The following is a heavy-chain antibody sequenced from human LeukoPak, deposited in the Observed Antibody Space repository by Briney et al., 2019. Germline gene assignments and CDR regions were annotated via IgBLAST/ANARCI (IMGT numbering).Heavy chain of an antibody. CDR2: ISGSGGST. Sequence: PGGSLRLSCAASGFTFSSYAMSWVRQAPGKGLEWVSAISGSGGSTYYADSVKGRFTISRDNAKNTLYLQMNSLRAEDTAVYYCARDFGEWTHYYYYYYMDVWGKGTTVTVSS. J-gene: IGHJ6*03. CDR1: GFTFSSYA. D-gene: IGHD3-10*01. CDR3: ARDFGEWTHYYYYYYMDV. V-gene: IGHV3-23*01.